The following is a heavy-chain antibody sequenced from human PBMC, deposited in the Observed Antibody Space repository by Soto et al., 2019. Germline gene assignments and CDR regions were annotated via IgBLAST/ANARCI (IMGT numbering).Heavy chain of an antibody. Sequence: PGGSLRLSCAASGFTFSSYAMSWFRQAPGKGLEWVSAISGSGGSTYYADSVKGRFTISRDNSKNTLYLQMNSLRAEDTAVYYCAKDLTVVPAAILDYWGQGTLVTVSS. J-gene: IGHJ4*02. D-gene: IGHD2-2*02. CDR3: AKDLTVVPAAILDY. CDR2: ISGSGGST. CDR1: GFTFSSYA. V-gene: IGHV3-23*01.